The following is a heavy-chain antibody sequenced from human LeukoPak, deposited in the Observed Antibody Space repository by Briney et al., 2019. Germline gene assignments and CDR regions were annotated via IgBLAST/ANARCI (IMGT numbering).Heavy chain of an antibody. CDR3: ARDGTIYCSSTSCYTVDAFDI. CDR2: MSPNSGNT. Sequence: GASVKVSCKASGYTFTSYDTNWVGQATGQGLEWMGWMSPNSGNTGYAQKFQGRVTITRNTSIRTAYMELSSLRSEDTAVYYCARDGTIYCSSTSCYTVDAFDIWGQGTMVTVSS. V-gene: IGHV1-8*03. D-gene: IGHD2-2*01. J-gene: IGHJ3*02. CDR1: GYTFTSYD.